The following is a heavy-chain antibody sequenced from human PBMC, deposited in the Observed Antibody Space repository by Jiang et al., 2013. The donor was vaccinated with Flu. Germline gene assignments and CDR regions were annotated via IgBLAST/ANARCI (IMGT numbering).Heavy chain of an antibody. D-gene: IGHD5-18*01. V-gene: IGHV6-1*01. Sequence: SQTLSLTCAISGDSVSSNSASWNWIRQSPSRGLEWLGKTFYRSRWYNDYAASVKSRITISPDTSKNQFSLQLNSVTPEDTAVYYCARDGYTDGSNDGFDIWGQGDLSLWGQGTLVTVSS. CDR2: TFYRSRWYN. CDR3: ARDGYTDGSNDGFDIWGQGDLSL. J-gene: IGHJ4*02. CDR1: GDSVSSNSAS.